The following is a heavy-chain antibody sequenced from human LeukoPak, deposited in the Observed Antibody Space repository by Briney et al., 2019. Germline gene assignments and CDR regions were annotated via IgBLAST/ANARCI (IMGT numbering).Heavy chain of an antibody. Sequence: GGSLRLSCAASGFTFSSYIMNWVRQAPGKGLEWVSSISSSSSYVYYADSVKGRFTISRDNAKNSLYLQMNSLRAEDTALYYCAKDATISSSTSSLYYYYYMDVWGKGTTVTVSS. V-gene: IGHV3-21*04. CDR3: AKDATISSSTSSLYYYYYMDV. CDR1: GFTFSSYI. D-gene: IGHD2-2*01. CDR2: ISSSSSYV. J-gene: IGHJ6*03.